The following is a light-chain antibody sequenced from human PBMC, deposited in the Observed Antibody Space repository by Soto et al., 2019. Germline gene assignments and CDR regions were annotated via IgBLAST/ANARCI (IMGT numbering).Light chain of an antibody. V-gene: IGKV1-9*01. J-gene: IGKJ1*01. Sequence: DIQLTQSPSFLSASVGDRVTITCRASQGISSYLAWYQQKPGKAPKLLIYAASTLQSGVPSRFSGSGSGTEFTLTISSLQPEDFATYYCQQLVTFGQGTKVKIK. CDR2: AAS. CDR1: QGISSY. CDR3: QQLVT.